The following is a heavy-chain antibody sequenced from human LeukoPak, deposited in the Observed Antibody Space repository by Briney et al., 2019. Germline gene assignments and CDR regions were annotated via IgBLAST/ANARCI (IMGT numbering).Heavy chain of an antibody. CDR3: AKVAQWLD. J-gene: IGHJ4*02. Sequence: PSETLSLTCAVSSGSFSDYSWAWIRQPPGKGLKWIADIDHIGNTKYNPSLKSRVTLSVDTSKRQFSLKMNSVTAADSAIYYCAKVAQWLDWGRGTLVTVSS. V-gene: IGHV4-34*01. CDR1: SGSFSDYS. CDR2: IDHIGNT. D-gene: IGHD6-19*01.